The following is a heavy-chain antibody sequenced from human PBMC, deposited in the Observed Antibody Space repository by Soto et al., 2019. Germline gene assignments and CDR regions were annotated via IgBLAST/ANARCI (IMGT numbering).Heavy chain of an antibody. D-gene: IGHD4-17*01. CDR1: GGSISSYY. CDR2: IYYSGSA. V-gene: IGHV4-59*08. J-gene: IGHJ4*02. CDR3: ARNYGGNVDY. Sequence: QVQLQESGPGLVRPSETLSLTCTVSGGSISSYYWSWLRQPPGKGLEWIGYIYYSGSANYNPSLKRRVTISVDTSKNQFALKLSSATAADTAVYYCARNYGGNVDYWGQGTLVTVSS.